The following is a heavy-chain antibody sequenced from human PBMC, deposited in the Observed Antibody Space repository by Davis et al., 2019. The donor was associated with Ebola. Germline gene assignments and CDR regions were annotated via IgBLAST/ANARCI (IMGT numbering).Heavy chain of an antibody. CDR1: GYTFTAYF. J-gene: IGHJ4*02. CDR2: INPNTGGT. V-gene: IGHV1-2*02. CDR3: QNLDY. D-gene: IGHD2-15*01. Sequence: AASVKVSCKASGYTFTAYFMHWVRRAPGQGLEWMGWINPNTGGTNSAQKFQGRVTMTRATSMTTAYLELNSLRSGARAVPATQNLDYWGQGTLVTVSS.